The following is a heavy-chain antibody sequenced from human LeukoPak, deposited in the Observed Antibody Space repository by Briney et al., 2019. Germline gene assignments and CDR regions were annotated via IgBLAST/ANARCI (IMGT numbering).Heavy chain of an antibody. D-gene: IGHD3-9*01. J-gene: IGHJ6*03. V-gene: IGHV3-30*02. Sequence: PGGSLRLSCAASGFTFSSYGMHWVRQAPGKGLEWVAFIRYDGGNKYYADSVKGRFTISRDNSKNTLYLQMNSLRAEDTAVYYCAKTLESVYDILTGYYNGGFDYYYMDVWGKGTTVTISS. CDR1: GFTFSSYG. CDR3: AKTLESVYDILTGYYNGGFDYYYMDV. CDR2: IRYDGGNK.